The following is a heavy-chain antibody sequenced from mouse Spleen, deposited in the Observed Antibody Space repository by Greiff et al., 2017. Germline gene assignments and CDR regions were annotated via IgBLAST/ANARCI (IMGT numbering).Heavy chain of an antibody. V-gene: IGHV14-3*01. J-gene: IGHJ4*01. Sequence: VQLKESVAELVRPGASVKLSCTASGFTIKNTYMHWVKQRPEQGLEWIGRIDPANGNTKYAPKFQGKATITADTSSNTAYLQLSSLTSEDTAIYYCARSRDGYLYAMDYWGQGTSVTVSS. CDR1: GFTIKNTY. CDR3: ARSRDGYLYAMDY. D-gene: IGHD2-3*01. CDR2: IDPANGNT.